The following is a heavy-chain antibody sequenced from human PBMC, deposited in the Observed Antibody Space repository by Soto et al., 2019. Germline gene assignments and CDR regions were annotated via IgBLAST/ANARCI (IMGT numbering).Heavy chain of an antibody. CDR2: IIPILGIA. Sequence: QVQLVQSGAEVKKPGSSVKVSCKASGGTFSSYTISWVRQAPGQGLEWMGRIIPILGIANYAQKFQGRVTITADKSTSKADMELSSLRSEDTAVYYCARDQSGYDYSSGWFDPWGQGTLVTVSS. CDR1: GGTFSSYT. J-gene: IGHJ5*02. D-gene: IGHD5-12*01. V-gene: IGHV1-69*08. CDR3: ARDQSGYDYSSGWFDP.